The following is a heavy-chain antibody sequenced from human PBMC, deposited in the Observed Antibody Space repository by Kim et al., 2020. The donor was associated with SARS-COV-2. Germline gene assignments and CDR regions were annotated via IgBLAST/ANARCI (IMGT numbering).Heavy chain of an antibody. J-gene: IGHJ4*02. V-gene: IGHV1-46*01. D-gene: IGHD3-22*01. CDR3: ARDHGDSSGYSDY. Sequence: YAQKFQGRVTMTKDTSTSTVYMELSSLRSEDTAVYYCARDHGDSSGYSDYWGQGTLVTVSS.